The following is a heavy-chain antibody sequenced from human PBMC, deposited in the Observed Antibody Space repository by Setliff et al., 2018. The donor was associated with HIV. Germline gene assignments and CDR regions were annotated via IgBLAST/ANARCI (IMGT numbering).Heavy chain of an antibody. CDR3: AALKGYSYGRGCFDP. CDR1: GFTFSSYA. V-gene: IGHV3-23*01. Sequence: GGSLRLSCAASGFTFSSYAMSWVRQAPGKGLEWVSVISGSGGTTYYADSVKGRFTISRDNSKNPVFLQMNSLRGEDTAVYYCAALKGYSYGRGCFDPWGQGTLVTVSS. J-gene: IGHJ5*02. CDR2: ISGSGGTT. D-gene: IGHD5-18*01.